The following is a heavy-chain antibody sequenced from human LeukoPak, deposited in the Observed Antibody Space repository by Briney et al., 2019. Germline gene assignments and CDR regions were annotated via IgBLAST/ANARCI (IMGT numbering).Heavy chain of an antibody. CDR3: VRNYHHGMDV. CDR2: INTNTGNP. Sequence: ASVKVSCKASGYTFTTYAMNWVRQAPGQGLEWMAWINTNTGNPTYAQGFTGRFVFSLDTSVSTAYLQISSLKAEDTAVYYCVRNYHHGMDVWGQGTTVTVSS. CDR1: GYTFTTYA. V-gene: IGHV7-4-1*02. J-gene: IGHJ6*02.